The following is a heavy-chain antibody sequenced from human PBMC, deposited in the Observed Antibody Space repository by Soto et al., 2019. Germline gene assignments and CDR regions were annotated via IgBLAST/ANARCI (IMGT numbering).Heavy chain of an antibody. CDR1: GFSLSTDGVG. Sequence: QITLQESGPPLVKPAETLTLTCTFSGFSLSTDGVGVGWIRQPPGEAPEWLALIYWDDDKRYSSSLRSRLTVTKGSSKNQVVLIMTNMDPMDTGTYYCVDRSSRYFQSWCQGSLVIVSS. D-gene: IGHD6-6*01. J-gene: IGHJ1*01. CDR3: VDRSSRYFQS. CDR2: IYWDDDK. V-gene: IGHV2-5*02.